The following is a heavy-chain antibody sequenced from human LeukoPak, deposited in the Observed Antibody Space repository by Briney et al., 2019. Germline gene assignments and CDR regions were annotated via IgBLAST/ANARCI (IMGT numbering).Heavy chain of an antibody. Sequence: GGSLRLSCAASGFTFSSYWMSWVRQAPGKGLEWVANIKQDGSEKYYADSVKGRFTISRDNSKNTLYLQMNSLRAEDTAVYYCAKGYGGNTEDAFDIWGQGTMVTVSS. D-gene: IGHD4-23*01. CDR2: IKQDGSEK. CDR1: GFTFSSYW. CDR3: AKGYGGNTEDAFDI. V-gene: IGHV3-7*01. J-gene: IGHJ3*02.